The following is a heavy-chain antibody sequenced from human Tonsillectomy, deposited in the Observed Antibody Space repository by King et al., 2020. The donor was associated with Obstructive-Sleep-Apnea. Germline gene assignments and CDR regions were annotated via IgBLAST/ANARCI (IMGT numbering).Heavy chain of an antibody. CDR1: GFSLSTSGVG. CDR3: AHSYERSGGNYYVY. CDR2: IYWDDDK. V-gene: IGHV2-5*02. D-gene: IGHD3-10*01. Sequence: ITLKESGPKLVKPTQALTLTCTFSGFSLSTSGVGVGWIRQPPGKALEWLALIYWDDDKRYSSSLKSRLTITKDTSKSQVVLTMTNMDPVETATYYCAHSYERSGGNYYVYWGQGTLVTVSS. J-gene: IGHJ4*02.